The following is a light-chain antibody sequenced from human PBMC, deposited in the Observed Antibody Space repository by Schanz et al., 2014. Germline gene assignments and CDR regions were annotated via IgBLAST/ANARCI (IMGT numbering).Light chain of an antibody. Sequence: DIVMTQSPLSLPVTPGEPASISCRSSQSLLQSNGYNYLDWYLQKPGQPPQLLIYLGSNRASGVPDRFSGSGSGTDFTLKMSRVEAEDVGVYYCMQALPGSYTFGQGTKLEIK. CDR2: LGS. CDR1: QSLLQSNGYNY. CDR3: MQALPGSYT. J-gene: IGKJ2*01. V-gene: IGKV2-28*01.